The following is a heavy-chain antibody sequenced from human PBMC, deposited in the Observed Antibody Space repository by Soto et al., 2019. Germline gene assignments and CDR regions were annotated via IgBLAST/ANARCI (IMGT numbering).Heavy chain of an antibody. CDR1: GFTFSSYG. Sequence: GGSLRLSCAASGFTFSSYGMHWVRQAPGKGLEWVAVISHDGSNKNYADSVKGRFTIFRDNSENTLYLQMNSLRAEDTAVYYCVKDNDLNPWGQGTLVTVSS. CDR2: ISHDGSNK. J-gene: IGHJ5*02. D-gene: IGHD1-1*01. CDR3: VKDNDLNP. V-gene: IGHV3-30*18.